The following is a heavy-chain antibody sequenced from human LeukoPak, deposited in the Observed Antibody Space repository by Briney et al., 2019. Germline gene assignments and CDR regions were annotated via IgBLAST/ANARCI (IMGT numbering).Heavy chain of an antibody. Sequence: QTYALARNVHGGELSGGDYYWSWIPPHHWKDLEWIAYMYYSGSTYYNPSLKSRVTMSADTSKNQFSLKLSSVTAADTAVYYCARPYYYDSRIDPWGQGTLVTVSS. V-gene: IGHV4-30-4*01. J-gene: IGHJ5*02. CDR1: GGELSGGDYY. CDR3: ARPYYYDSRIDP. CDR2: MYYSGST. D-gene: IGHD3-22*01.